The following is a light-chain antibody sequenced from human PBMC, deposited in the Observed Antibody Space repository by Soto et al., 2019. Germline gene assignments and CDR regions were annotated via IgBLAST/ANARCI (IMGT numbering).Light chain of an antibody. CDR3: SSYTSRSTRV. Sequence: QSALTQPASVSGSPGQSITISCTGTSSDVGGYNYVSWYQQHPGKAPKLMIYDVSHRPSGVSNRFSCSKSGNTASPTISGLQADDEADYYCSSYTSRSTRVFGGGTKLTVL. V-gene: IGLV2-14*01. CDR2: DVS. J-gene: IGLJ2*01. CDR1: SSDVGGYNY.